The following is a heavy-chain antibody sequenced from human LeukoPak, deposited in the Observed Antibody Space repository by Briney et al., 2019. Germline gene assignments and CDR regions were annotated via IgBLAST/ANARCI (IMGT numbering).Heavy chain of an antibody. D-gene: IGHD2-2*01. J-gene: IGHJ4*02. CDR2: INHSGST. CDR3: ARVVPAATRRYYFDY. CDR1: GGSFSGYY. Sequence: SETLSLTCAVYGGSFSGYYWSWIRQPPGKGLEWIGEINHSGSTNYNPSLKSRVTISVDTSKNQFSLKLSSVTAADTAVYYCARVVPAATRRYYFDYWGQGTLVTVSS. V-gene: IGHV4-34*01.